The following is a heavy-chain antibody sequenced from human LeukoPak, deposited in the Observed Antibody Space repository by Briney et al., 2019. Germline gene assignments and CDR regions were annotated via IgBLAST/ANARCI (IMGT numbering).Heavy chain of an antibody. CDR3: ARDLHISMVRGIMEFDP. CDR1: GYTFTNYY. D-gene: IGHD3-10*01. J-gene: IGHJ5*02. CDR2: INPSGGST. Sequence: ASVTVSCKASGYTFTNYYMHWVRQAPGKGLEWMGIINPSGGSTSYAQKFQGRVTMNRDTSTSTVYMELSSLRSEDTAVYYCARDLHISMVRGIMEFDPRGQGTLVTVSS. V-gene: IGHV1-46*01.